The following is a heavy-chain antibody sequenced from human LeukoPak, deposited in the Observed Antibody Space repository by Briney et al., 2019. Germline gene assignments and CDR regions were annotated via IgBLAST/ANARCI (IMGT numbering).Heavy chain of an antibody. V-gene: IGHV3-11*04. CDR3: ARDHSSYYYGSGTHFNFDY. D-gene: IGHD3-10*01. CDR1: GFTFGDYY. CDR2: ISTSGSTI. Sequence: KPGGSLRLSCAASGFTFGDYYMSWIRQAPGKGLEWVSYISTSGSTIYYADSVKGRFTISRDNAKNSLYLQMNSLRAEDTAVYYCARDHSSYYYGSGTHFNFDYWGQGTLVTVSS. J-gene: IGHJ4*02.